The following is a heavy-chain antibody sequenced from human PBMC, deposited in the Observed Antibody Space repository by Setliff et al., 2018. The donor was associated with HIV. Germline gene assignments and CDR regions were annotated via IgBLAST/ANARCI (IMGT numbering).Heavy chain of an antibody. Sequence: GASVKVSCKASGYSFTTYSLNWVRQVPGQGVERMGWISSNTGNPTYAQDFTGRFVFSLDTSVNTAYLQITTLKAEDSAVYYCARANIYSDAFDIWGQGTMVTVSS. CDR2: ISSNTGNP. D-gene: IGHD2-21*01. V-gene: IGHV7-4-1*02. CDR1: GYSFTTYS. J-gene: IGHJ3*02. CDR3: ARANIYSDAFDI.